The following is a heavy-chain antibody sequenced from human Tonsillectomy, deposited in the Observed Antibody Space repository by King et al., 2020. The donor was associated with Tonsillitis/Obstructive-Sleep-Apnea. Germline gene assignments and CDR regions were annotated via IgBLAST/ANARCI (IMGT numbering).Heavy chain of an antibody. D-gene: IGHD6-13*01. V-gene: IGHV7-4-1*02. CDR3: ARKAPSSSWYFDY. Sequence: QLVQSGSELKKPGASVKVSCKASGYTFTSYAMNWVRQAPGQGLEGMGLSNTNTGNPAYAQGFTGRTVFSLDTSVSTAYLEISSLKLEDTAVYYCARKAPSSSWYFDYWGQGTLVTVSS. J-gene: IGHJ4*02. CDR2: SNTNTGNP. CDR1: GYTFTSYA.